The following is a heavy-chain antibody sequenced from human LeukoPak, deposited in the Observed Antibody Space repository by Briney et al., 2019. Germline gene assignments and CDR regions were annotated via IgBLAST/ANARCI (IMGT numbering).Heavy chain of an antibody. CDR3: ARGRYCSGHNCYFDY. CDR2: ISSTGNTI. D-gene: IGHD2-15*01. Sequence: PGGSLRLSCAASGFTFSNAWMNWVRQAPGKGLEWISYISSTGNTIYYVDSVQGRFTISRDNAKNSLYLQMNSLRAEDTAVYYCARGRYCSGHNCYFDYWGQGTLVTVSS. J-gene: IGHJ4*02. CDR1: GFTFSNAW. V-gene: IGHV3-48*04.